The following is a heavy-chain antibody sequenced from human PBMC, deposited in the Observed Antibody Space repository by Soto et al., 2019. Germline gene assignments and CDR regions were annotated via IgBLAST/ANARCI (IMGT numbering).Heavy chain of an antibody. CDR1: GGSFSGYY. CDR2: INHGGST. Sequence: SETLSLTCAVYGGSFSGYYWSWIRQPPGKGLEWIGEINHGGSTNYNPSLKSRVTISVDTSKNQFSLKLSSVTAADTAVYYCASYCSGGSCYSVSLWGRGTLVTVSS. J-gene: IGHJ4*02. V-gene: IGHV4-34*01. D-gene: IGHD2-15*01. CDR3: ASYCSGGSCYSVSL.